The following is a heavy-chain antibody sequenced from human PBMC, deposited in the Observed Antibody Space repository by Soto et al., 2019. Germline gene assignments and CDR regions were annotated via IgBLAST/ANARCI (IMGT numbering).Heavy chain of an antibody. CDR2: ISWNSGSI. V-gene: IGHV3-9*01. CDR3: AKGESGRGYSYGYFDY. Sequence: EVQLLESGGGLVQPGGSLRLSCAASGFTFSSSAMSWVRQAPGKGLEWVSGISWNSGSIGYADSVKGRFTISRDNAKNSLYLQMNSLRAEDTALYYCAKGESGRGYSYGYFDYWGQGTLVTVSS. J-gene: IGHJ4*02. D-gene: IGHD5-18*01. CDR1: GFTFSSSA.